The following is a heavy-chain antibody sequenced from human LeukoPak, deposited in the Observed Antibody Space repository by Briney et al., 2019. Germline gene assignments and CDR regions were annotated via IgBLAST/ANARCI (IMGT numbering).Heavy chain of an antibody. CDR1: XXSXTXXX. J-gene: IGHJ5*02. D-gene: IGHD3-9*01. Sequence: GGSLRLSCAASXXSXTXXXXXWVRQAXGXXXXXXXXXXXXEYGLTTEYAAPVKGRYTISREDSEKTVHLEMDSLKTEDTAIYYCTTEGAGLRHIDWLGFDAWGQGTLVTVSS. V-gene: IGHV3-15*07. CDR2: XXXXEYGLTT. CDR3: TTEGAGLRHIDWLGFDA.